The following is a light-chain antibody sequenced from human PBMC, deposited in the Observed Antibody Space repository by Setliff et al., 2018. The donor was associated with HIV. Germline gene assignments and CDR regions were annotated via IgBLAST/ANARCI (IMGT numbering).Light chain of an antibody. CDR2: EVT. CDR3: SSYTSNSTLYV. V-gene: IGLV2-14*01. J-gene: IGLJ1*01. Sequence: QSALAQPASVSGSPGMSVTISCAGTSSDVGGYNYVSWYQQHPGKAPRLLIYEVTNRPSGVSDRFSGSKSGNTASLTISGVQAEDEADYYCSSYTSNSTLYVFGTGTKVTVL. CDR1: SSDVGGYNY.